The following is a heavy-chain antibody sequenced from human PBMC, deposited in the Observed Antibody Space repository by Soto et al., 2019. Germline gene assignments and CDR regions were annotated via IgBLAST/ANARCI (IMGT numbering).Heavy chain of an antibody. CDR2: IHQTGST. CDR1: NGSISSPIYY. D-gene: IGHD1-1*01. CDR3: AGRSSLASVQLFFREISNYNWFDP. Sequence: SETLSLTCTVSNGSISSPIYYWGWIRQPPGKGLEWIGSIHQTGSTYYNPSLQGRVTISVDTSKNQFSLKLSSVTAADTAMYLCAGRSSLASVQLFFREISNYNWFDPWGQGTLVTVSS. J-gene: IGHJ5*02. V-gene: IGHV4-39*01.